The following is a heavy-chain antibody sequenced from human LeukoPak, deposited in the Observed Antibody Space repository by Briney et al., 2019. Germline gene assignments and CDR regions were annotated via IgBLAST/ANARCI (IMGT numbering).Heavy chain of an antibody. CDR1: GFTFSSST. Sequence: GGSLRLSCAASGFTFSSSTMTWVRQTPGKGLEWVSSITSGGGGTYHADSVKGRFIISRDDSKDTLFLQMNSLRADDTAIYYCAITGVRDFDSWGRGILVTVSS. CDR3: AITGVRDFDS. CDR2: ITSGGGGT. J-gene: IGHJ4*02. D-gene: IGHD4-11*01. V-gene: IGHV3-23*01.